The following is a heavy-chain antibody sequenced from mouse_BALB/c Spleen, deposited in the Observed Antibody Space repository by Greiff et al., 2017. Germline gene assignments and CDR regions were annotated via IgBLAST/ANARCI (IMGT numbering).Heavy chain of an antibody. V-gene: IGHV1-63*02. J-gene: IGHJ4*01. Sequence: QVQLKQSGAELVRPGTSVKISCKASGYTFTNYWLGWVKQRPGHGLEWIGDIYPGGGYTNYNEKFKGKATLTADTSSSTAYMQLSSLTSEDSAVYFCARGATPHAMDYWGQGTSVTVSS. CDR2: IYPGGGYT. CDR1: GYTFTNYW. CDR3: ARGATPHAMDY.